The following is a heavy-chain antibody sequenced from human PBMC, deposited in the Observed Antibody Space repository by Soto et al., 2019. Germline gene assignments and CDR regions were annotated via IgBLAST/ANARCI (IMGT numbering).Heavy chain of an antibody. CDR1: GGSISSYY. CDR3: ARHLFYGAAARSHQCYYMDV. V-gene: IGHV4-59*08. D-gene: IGHD4-17*01. Sequence: PSETLSLTCTVSGGSISSYYWSWIRQPPGKGLEWIGYIYYSGSTNYNPSLKSRVTISVDTSKNQFSLKLSSVTAADTAEYYCARHLFYGAAARSHQCYYMDVWHKGTTVTVSS. CDR2: IYYSGST. J-gene: IGHJ6*03.